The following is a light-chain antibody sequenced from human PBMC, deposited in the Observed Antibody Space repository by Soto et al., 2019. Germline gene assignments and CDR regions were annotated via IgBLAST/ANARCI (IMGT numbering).Light chain of an antibody. Sequence: EIVLTQSPGTLSLSPGEKVTLSCRASQSVSSSYLAWYQQKPGQAPRLLIYGASSRATGIPDRFSGSGSGTDFTLTISRLEPEDFAVYYCQQYVGSPTTFGGGTKVEIK. CDR3: QQYVGSPTT. V-gene: IGKV3-20*01. CDR1: QSVSSSY. J-gene: IGKJ4*01. CDR2: GAS.